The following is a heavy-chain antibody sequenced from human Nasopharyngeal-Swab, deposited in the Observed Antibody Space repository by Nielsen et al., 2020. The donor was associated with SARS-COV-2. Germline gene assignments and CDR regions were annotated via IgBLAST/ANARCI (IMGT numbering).Heavy chain of an antibody. CDR2: CSGGGNC. V-gene: IGHV4-61*01. CDR3: ARAKYELRFFEVSNYNSFYMDV. J-gene: IGHJ6*03. CDR1: GVSSGFKDSFY. D-gene: IGHD3-3*01. Sequence: SETLSLTCTVSGVSSGFKDSFYWAWMRQAPGQGLEWIGSCSGGGNCNFSPTLKSRVTILSDTSKNELSLKLNSVTTADTAIYYCARAKYELRFFEVSNYNSFYMDVWGGGTSVTVSS.